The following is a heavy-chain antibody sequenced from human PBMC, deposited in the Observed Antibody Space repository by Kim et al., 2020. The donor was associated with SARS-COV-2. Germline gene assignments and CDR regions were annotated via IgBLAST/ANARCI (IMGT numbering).Heavy chain of an antibody. J-gene: IGHJ6*02. Sequence: GGSLRLSCAASGFTFSSYAMSWVRQAPGKGLEWVSDISGSGGSTYYADSVKGRFTISRDNSKNTLYLQMNSLRAEDTAVYYCARGGLGDDGAYYYGMDVWGQGPTVTVSS. V-gene: IGHV3-23*01. CDR3: ARGGLGDDGAYYYGMDV. CDR2: ISGSGGST. D-gene: IGHD3-16*01. CDR1: GFTFSSYA.